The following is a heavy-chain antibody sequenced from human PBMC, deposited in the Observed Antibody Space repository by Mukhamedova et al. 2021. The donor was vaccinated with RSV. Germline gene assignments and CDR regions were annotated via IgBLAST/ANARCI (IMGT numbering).Heavy chain of an antibody. CDR3: ARNASTIFGVVRQYNWFDP. CDR2: IYHSGST. J-gene: IGHJ5*02. Sequence: GSIYHSGSTHYNPSLKSRVTISVDTSKNQFSLKLTSVTAADTAVYYCARNASTIFGVVRQYNWFDPCGQGTLVTVSS. V-gene: IGHV4-38-2*01. D-gene: IGHD3-3*01.